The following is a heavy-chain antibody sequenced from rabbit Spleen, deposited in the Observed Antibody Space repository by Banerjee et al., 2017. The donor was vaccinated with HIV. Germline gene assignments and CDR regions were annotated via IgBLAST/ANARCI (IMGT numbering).Heavy chain of an antibody. V-gene: IGHV1S45*01. Sequence: EESGGDLVKPEGSLTLTCTASGFSFSSSYWICWVRQAPGKGLEWVACAYAGSSGSPYSASWAKGRFTISKTSSTTVTLQMTSLTAADTATYFCARDTGSSFSSYGMDLWAPGTLVTVS. J-gene: IGHJ6*01. CDR1: GFSFSSSYW. D-gene: IGHD8-1*01. CDR3: ARDTGSSFSSYGMDL. CDR2: AYAGSSGSP.